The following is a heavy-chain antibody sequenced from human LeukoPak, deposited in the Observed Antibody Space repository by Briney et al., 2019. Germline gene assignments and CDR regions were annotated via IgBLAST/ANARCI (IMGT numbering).Heavy chain of an antibody. CDR2: ISAYNGNT. J-gene: IGHJ6*02. D-gene: IGHD3-3*01. CDR1: GYTFTSYG. Sequence: ASVKVSCKASGYTFTSYGISWVRQAPGQGLEWMGWISAYNGNTNYAQKLQGRVTMTTDTSTSTAYMELRSLRSDDTAVYYCAAGFLEWSGYYGMDVWGQGTTVTVSS. CDR3: AAGFLEWSGYYGMDV. V-gene: IGHV1-18*01.